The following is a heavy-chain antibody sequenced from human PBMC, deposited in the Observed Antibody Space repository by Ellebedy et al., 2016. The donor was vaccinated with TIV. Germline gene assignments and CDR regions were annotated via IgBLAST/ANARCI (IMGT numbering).Heavy chain of an antibody. CDR3: ARRGSYGDYAVQINSWFDT. V-gene: IGHV3-7*01. CDR2: IYQDGGVQ. Sequence: GGSLGLSCSASGFSFRSYWMSWVRQAPGKGLEWVANIYQDGGVQYYVDSVKGRFTISRDNADNSLFLQMNSLRVEDTAVYYCARRGSYGDYAVQINSWFDTWGRGTLVAVSS. J-gene: IGHJ5*02. D-gene: IGHD4-17*01. CDR1: GFSFRSYW.